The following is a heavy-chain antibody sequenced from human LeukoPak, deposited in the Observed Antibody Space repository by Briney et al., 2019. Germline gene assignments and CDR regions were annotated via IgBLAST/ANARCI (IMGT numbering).Heavy chain of an antibody. CDR3: AKGGFCSTTCYTAPH. CDR2: ISGSGGST. J-gene: IGHJ1*01. V-gene: IGHV3-23*01. CDR1: GFTFSSYG. Sequence: GGSLRLSCAASGFTFSSYGMHWVRQAPGKGLEWVSAISGSGGSTYYADSVKGRFTISRDDSKNTLYLQMNSLRADDTAVYYCAKGGFCSTTCYTAPHWGQGTLVTVSS. D-gene: IGHD2-2*02.